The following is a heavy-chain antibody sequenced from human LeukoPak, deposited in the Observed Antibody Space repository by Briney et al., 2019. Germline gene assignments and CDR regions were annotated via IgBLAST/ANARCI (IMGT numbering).Heavy chain of an antibody. CDR1: GGSFSGYY. D-gene: IGHD4-11*01. V-gene: IGHV4-34*01. Sequence: SETLSLTCAVYGGSFSGYYWSWIRQPPGKGLGWIGEINHGGSANYNPSLKSRVTISVDTYKNQFSLKLSSVPAADTAVYYCARSATTHDYWGQGTLVTVSS. J-gene: IGHJ4*02. CDR2: INHGGSA. CDR3: ARSATTHDY.